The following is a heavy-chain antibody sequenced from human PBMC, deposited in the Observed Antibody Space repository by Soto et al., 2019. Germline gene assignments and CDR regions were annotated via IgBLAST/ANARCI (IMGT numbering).Heavy chain of an antibody. Sequence: GTLSLTCAVSGGSISSSNWWSWVRQPPGKGLEWIGEFYHSGSTNYNPSLRDRETVSVDKSKKQFSLKLSSVSAADTAVYYCAGIGDSGYAALDDWGEGTVVTVSS. V-gene: IGHV4-4*02. D-gene: IGHD5-12*01. CDR1: GGSISSSNW. CDR3: AGIGDSGYAALDD. CDR2: FYHSGST. J-gene: IGHJ4*02.